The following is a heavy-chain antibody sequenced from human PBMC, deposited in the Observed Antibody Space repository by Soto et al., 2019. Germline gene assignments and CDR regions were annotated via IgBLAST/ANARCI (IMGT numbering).Heavy chain of an antibody. D-gene: IGHD1-26*01. V-gene: IGHV1-8*01. CDR2: MNPYSANT. Sequence: QVQLVQSGAEVKKPGASVKVSCKASGYTFTSYDVHWVRQATGQGLEWMGWMNPYSANTGYAQTFQGRVTMTRDTSLSTAYMELSSLRSEDTAVYYCARVFTVRRGSGSDYWGQGTLVTVSS. CDR1: GYTFTSYD. J-gene: IGHJ4*02. CDR3: ARVFTVRRGSGSDY.